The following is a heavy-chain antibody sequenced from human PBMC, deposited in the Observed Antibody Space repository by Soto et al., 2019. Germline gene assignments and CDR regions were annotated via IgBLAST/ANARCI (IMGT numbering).Heavy chain of an antibody. CDR2: ISSSGDRT. Sequence: EVQLLASGGGLVQPGGSLRLSCAASGFTFSSYAMNWVRQAPGKGLEWVSAISSSGDRTYYADSVKGRFTISRDNSKNKLYLQVNSLRADDTAVYYCAKSNLYCSGTSCYVFDFWGQGTLVTVSS. D-gene: IGHD2-2*01. V-gene: IGHV3-23*01. J-gene: IGHJ4*02. CDR3: AKSNLYCSGTSCYVFDF. CDR1: GFTFSSYA.